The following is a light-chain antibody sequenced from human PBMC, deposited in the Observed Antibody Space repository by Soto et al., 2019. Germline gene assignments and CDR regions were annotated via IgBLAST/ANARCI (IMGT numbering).Light chain of an antibody. V-gene: IGLV1-47*01. Sequence: QLVLTQPPSASGTPGQRVTISCSGSSSNIGSNYVYWYQQLPGTAPKLLIYRNNQRPSGVPDRFSGSKSGTSASLAISGLLSEDDADYYCAAWDDSLTGYVFGTGTKLTVL. CDR2: RNN. J-gene: IGLJ1*01. CDR1: SSNIGSNY. CDR3: AAWDDSLTGYV.